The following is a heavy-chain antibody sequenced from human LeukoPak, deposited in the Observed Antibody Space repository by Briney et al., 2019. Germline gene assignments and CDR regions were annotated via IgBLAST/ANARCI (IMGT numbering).Heavy chain of an antibody. CDR1: GFTFSSYW. CDR2: ISGSGGST. CDR3: AKSYSSSWTVDAFDY. V-gene: IGHV3-23*01. J-gene: IGHJ4*02. Sequence: GGSLRLSCAASGFTFSSYWMSWVRQAPGKGLEWVSAISGSGGSTYYADSVKGRFTISRDNSKNTLYLQMNSLRAEDTAVYYCAKSYSSSWTVDAFDYWGQGTLVTVSS. D-gene: IGHD6-13*01.